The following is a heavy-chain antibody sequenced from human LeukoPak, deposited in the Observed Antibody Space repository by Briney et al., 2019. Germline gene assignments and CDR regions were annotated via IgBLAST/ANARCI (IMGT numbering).Heavy chain of an antibody. Sequence: SETLSLTCTVSGYSISSGYYWGWIRQPPGQGLEWIGSIHHSGSTYYNPSLKSRVTISVDTSKNQFSLKLSSVTAADTAVYYCARLGYGVTMIVVVTYWGQGTLVTVSS. D-gene: IGHD3-22*01. V-gene: IGHV4-38-2*02. CDR1: GYSISSGYY. CDR3: ARLGYGVTMIVVVTY. J-gene: IGHJ4*02. CDR2: IHHSGST.